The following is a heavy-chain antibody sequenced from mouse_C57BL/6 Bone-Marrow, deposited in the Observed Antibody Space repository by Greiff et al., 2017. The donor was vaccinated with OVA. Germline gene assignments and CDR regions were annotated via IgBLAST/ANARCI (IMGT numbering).Heavy chain of an antibody. CDR2: IDPSDSYT. CDR1: GYTFTSYW. CDR3: AGWLEV. V-gene: IGHV1-69*01. J-gene: IGHJ1*03. D-gene: IGHD2-2*01. Sequence: QFHPPPSGSQLVMPGASVKLSCKASGYTFTSYWMHWVKQRPGQGLEWIGEIDPSDSYTNYNQKFKGKSTLTVDKSSSTAYMQLSSLTSEDSAVYYCAGWLEVWGTGTTVTVSS.